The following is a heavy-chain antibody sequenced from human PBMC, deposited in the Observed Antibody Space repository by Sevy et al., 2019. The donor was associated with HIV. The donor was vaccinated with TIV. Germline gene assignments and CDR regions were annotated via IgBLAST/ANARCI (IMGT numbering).Heavy chain of an antibody. CDR2: LSFGCGEI. CDR3: AREGCTKPHDY. D-gene: IGHD2-8*01. CDR1: GFTFSKYS. Sequence: VGSLRLSCAASGFTFSKYSMSWVRQPPGKGLEWVSTLSFGCGEINHADSVKGRFTISRDNSKNSLYLQMNNLRVEDTAVYYCAREGCTKPHDYWGQGTLVTVSS. V-gene: IGHV3-23*01. J-gene: IGHJ4*02.